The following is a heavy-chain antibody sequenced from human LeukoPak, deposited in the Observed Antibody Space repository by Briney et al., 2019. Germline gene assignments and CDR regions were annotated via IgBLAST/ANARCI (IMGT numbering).Heavy chain of an antibody. Sequence: GGSLRLSCAASGFTFSSYTMSWVRQAPGEGLEWLSAINGRGITYYAGSVKGRFTISRDNSENTLYLQMNSLTVDDTAVYFCAKERQTGDYFTSDYCGQGTLVTVSS. CDR2: INGRGIT. J-gene: IGHJ4*02. D-gene: IGHD4-17*01. CDR1: GFTFSSYT. V-gene: IGHV3-23*01. CDR3: AKERQTGDYFTSDY.